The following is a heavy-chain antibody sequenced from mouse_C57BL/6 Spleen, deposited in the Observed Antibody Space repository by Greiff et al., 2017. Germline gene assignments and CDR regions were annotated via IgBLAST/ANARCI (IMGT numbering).Heavy chain of an antibody. CDR3: ARTTVVDDAMDY. CDR2: INPGSGGT. D-gene: IGHD1-1*01. J-gene: IGHJ4*01. CDR1: GYAFTNYL. Sequence: VQLQQSGAELVRPGTSVKVSCKASGYAFTNYLIEWVKQRPGQGLEWIGVINPGSGGTNYNEKFKGKATLTADKSSSTAYMQLSSLTSEDAVVYFCARTTVVDDAMDYWGQGTSVTVSS. V-gene: IGHV1-54*01.